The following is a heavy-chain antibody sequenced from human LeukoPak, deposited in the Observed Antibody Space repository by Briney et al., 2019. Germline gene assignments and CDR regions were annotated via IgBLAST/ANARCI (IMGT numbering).Heavy chain of an antibody. Sequence: PSETLSLTCTVSGGSISGYYWSWVRQPPLKGLEWIGYIYSNGITRYSPSLKSRLTISVDTSKNQFSLRLSSVTAADTALYYCARLATDSDILTGSDYWGQGTLVTVSS. CDR2: IYSNGIT. V-gene: IGHV4-59*08. D-gene: IGHD3-9*01. CDR3: ARLATDSDILTGSDY. J-gene: IGHJ4*02. CDR1: GGSISGYY.